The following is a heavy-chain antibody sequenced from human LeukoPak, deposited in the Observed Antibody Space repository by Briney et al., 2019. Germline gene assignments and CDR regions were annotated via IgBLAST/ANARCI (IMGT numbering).Heavy chain of an antibody. CDR2: INPNSGGT. CDR3: ATDSSSWYLGAFDI. CDR1: GYTFTGYY. D-gene: IGHD6-13*01. J-gene: IGHJ3*02. V-gene: IGHV1-2*02. Sequence: ASVKVSCKASGYTFTGYYMHWVRQAPGQGLEWMGWINPNSGGTNYAQKFQGRVTMTRDTSISTAYMELSSLRSEDTAVYYCATDSSSWYLGAFDIWGQGTMVTVSS.